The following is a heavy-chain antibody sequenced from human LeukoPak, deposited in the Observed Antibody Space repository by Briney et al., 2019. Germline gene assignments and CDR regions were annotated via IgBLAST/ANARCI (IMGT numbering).Heavy chain of an antibody. CDR2: IYPGDSDT. D-gene: IGHD6-13*01. Sequence: GESLKISCKGSGYRFTDYWIGWVRQMPGKGLEWMGSIYPGDSDTRYSPSFQGQVTISADKSITTAYLQWSSLKASDTAMYYCARQGGHISGYSSGWYEIDSWGQGTPVTVSS. V-gene: IGHV5-51*01. J-gene: IGHJ4*02. CDR1: GYRFTDYW. CDR3: ARQGGHISGYSSGWYEIDS.